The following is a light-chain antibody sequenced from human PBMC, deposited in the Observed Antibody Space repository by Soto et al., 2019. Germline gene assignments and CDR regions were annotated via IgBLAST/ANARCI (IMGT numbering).Light chain of an antibody. CDR3: SAYTVSETYV. CDR2: GVN. J-gene: IGLJ1*01. CDR1: SSDVGAYDY. Sequence: QSALTQPASVSGSPGQSITISCTGSSSDVGAYDYVSWHQQHPGKAPKLLIYGVNNRPSGVSYRFSASKSGFTASLTISGLQAEDEADYYCSAYTVSETYVFGTGTKLTVL. V-gene: IGLV2-14*03.